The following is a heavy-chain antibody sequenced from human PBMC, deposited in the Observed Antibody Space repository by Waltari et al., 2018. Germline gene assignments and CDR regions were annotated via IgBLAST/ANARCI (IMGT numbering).Heavy chain of an antibody. V-gene: IGHV1-69*12. CDR1: GDTLSRYA. D-gene: IGHD1-1*01. Sequence: QVQMVQSGAEVTRPGSSLKVSCKTSGDTLSRYAISWVRQAPGQGLEWMGGIIPVFGTTEYAQKFQGRVTITAEESTSTVYMELSSLRSEDTAIYYCARAGGGTQQLVRVDLHNWFGPWGQGTLVIVSS. CDR2: IIPVFGTT. J-gene: IGHJ5*02. CDR3: ARAGGGTQQLVRVDLHNWFGP.